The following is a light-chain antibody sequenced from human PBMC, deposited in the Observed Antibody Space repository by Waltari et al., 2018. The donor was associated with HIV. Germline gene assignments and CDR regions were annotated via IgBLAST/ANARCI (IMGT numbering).Light chain of an antibody. CDR1: SSNIGAGYE. V-gene: IGLV1-40*01. CDR3: QSYDSSLSVWV. J-gene: IGLJ3*02. CDR2: GNI. Sequence: QSVMPQPPSVSGAPGQRVTISCTGSSSNIGAGYEVHWYQQLPGTAPKLLIYGNINRPSGVPNRISGSKSGTSASLAITGLQAEDEADYYCQSYDSSLSVWVFGGGTKLTVL.